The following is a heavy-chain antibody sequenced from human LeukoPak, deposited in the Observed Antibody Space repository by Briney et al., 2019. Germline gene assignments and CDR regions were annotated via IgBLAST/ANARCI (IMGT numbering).Heavy chain of an antibody. D-gene: IGHD6-19*01. CDR1: FTXXXXY. V-gene: IGHV3-53*01. CDR2: IYSGGST. CDR3: AASIAVAGTDGAFDI. Sequence: FTXXXXYXXXXXXXXXXXPXXGSXIYSGGSTYYADSVKGRFTISRDNSKNTLYLQMNSLRAEDTAVYYCAASIAVAGTDGAFDIWGQGTMVTVSS. J-gene: IGHJ3*02.